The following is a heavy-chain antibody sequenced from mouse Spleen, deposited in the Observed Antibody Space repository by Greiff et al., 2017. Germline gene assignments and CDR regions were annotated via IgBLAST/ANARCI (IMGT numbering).Heavy chain of an antibody. CDR2: IDPSDSYT. Sequence: QVQLQQSGAELVKPGASVKLSCKASGYTFTSYWMQWVKQRPGQGLEWIGEIDPSDSYTNYNQKFKGKATLTVDTSSSTAYMQLSSLTSEDSAVYYCARGGTDFDYWGQGTTLTVSS. J-gene: IGHJ2*01. D-gene: IGHD4-1*01. V-gene: IGHV1-50*01. CDR3: ARGGTDFDY. CDR1: GYTFTSYW.